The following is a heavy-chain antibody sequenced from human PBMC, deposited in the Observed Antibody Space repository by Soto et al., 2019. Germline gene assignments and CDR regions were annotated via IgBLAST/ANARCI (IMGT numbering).Heavy chain of an antibody. CDR3: AREGLDYGDYGYYFDY. CDR2: INPNSGGT. CDR1: GYTFTGYY. Sequence: QVQLVQSGAEVKTPGASVKASCKASGYTFTGYYMHWVRQAPGQGLEWMGWINPNSGGTNYAQKFQGWVTMTRDTSISTAYMELSRLRSDDTAVYYCAREGLDYGDYGYYFDYWGQGTLVTVSS. J-gene: IGHJ4*02. D-gene: IGHD4-17*01. V-gene: IGHV1-2*04.